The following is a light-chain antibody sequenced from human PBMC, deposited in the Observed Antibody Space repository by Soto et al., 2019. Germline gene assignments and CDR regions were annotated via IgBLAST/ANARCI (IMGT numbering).Light chain of an antibody. CDR3: SSYAGSNNLYV. CDR1: SSDIGVYNY. J-gene: IGLJ1*01. CDR2: EVS. Sequence: QSALTQPPSASGSPGQSVTISCTGTSSDIGVYNYVSWYQQHPGKAPKRMIYEVSKRPSGVPDRFSGSKSGNTASLTVSGLQAEDEADYYCSSYAGSNNLYVFGTGTKVTVL. V-gene: IGLV2-8*01.